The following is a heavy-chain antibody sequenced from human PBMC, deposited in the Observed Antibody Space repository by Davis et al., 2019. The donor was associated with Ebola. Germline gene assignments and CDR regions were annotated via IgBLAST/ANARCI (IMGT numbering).Heavy chain of an antibody. CDR1: GYTFTGYY. CDR2: ISPNSGGT. D-gene: IGHD3-22*01. J-gene: IGHJ4*02. CDR3: ATGSSGYYYFDY. V-gene: IGHV1-2*06. Sequence: ASVKVSCKASGYTFTGYYIHWVRQAPGQGLEWMGRISPNSGGTNYAQKFQGRVTMTRDTSISTAYMELSRLTSDDTAVYYCATGSSGYYYFDYWGQGTLVTVSS.